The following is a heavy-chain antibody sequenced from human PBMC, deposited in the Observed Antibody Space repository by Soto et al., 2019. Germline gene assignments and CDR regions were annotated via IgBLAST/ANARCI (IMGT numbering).Heavy chain of an antibody. CDR2: INAGNGNT. V-gene: IGHV1-3*01. D-gene: IGHD3-22*01. CDR3: PAHSPRNRVYDSSGYPFDS. CDR1: AYTFTSYA. Sequence: ASVKVSCKASAYTFTSYAMHWVRQAPGQRLEWMGWINAGNGNTKCSQKFQGRVTITADESTSTAYMELRSLRSEATAVHYCPAHSPRNRVYDSSGYPFDSWG. J-gene: IGHJ4*01.